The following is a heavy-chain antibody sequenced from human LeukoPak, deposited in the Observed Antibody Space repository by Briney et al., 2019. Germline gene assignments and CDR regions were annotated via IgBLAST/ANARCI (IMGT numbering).Heavy chain of an antibody. V-gene: IGHV1-69*05. CDR2: IVPIFGTA. D-gene: IGHD3-22*01. Sequence: SVKVSCKASGGTFSSYAISWVRQAPGQGLEWMGRIVPIFGTANYAQKFQGRVTITTDESTSTAYMELSSLRSEDTAVYYCARDSPVDYYYDSCGYYNHFDYWGQGTLVTVSS. CDR1: GGTFSSYA. J-gene: IGHJ4*02. CDR3: ARDSPVDYYYDSCGYYNHFDY.